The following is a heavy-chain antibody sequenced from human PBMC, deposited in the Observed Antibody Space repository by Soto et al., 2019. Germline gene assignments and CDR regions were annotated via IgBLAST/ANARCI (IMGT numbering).Heavy chain of an antibody. CDR2: INSSSSYI. J-gene: IGHJ4*02. Sequence: EVQLVESGGGLVKPGGSLRLSCAASGFTFRSYSMNWVRQAPGKGLEWVSSINSSSSYIYYVDSVKGRFTISRDNAKNSLYLQMNSLRAEDTAVYYCACRVERGTSKYYWGQGTLVTVSS. CDR3: ACRVERGTSKYY. CDR1: GFTFRSYS. V-gene: IGHV3-21*01. D-gene: IGHD3-16*01.